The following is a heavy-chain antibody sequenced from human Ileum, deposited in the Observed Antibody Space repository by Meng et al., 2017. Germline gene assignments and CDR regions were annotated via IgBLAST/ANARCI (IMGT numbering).Heavy chain of an antibody. J-gene: IGHJ4*02. CDR2: IHHSGRT. CDR1: GGSLHDYS. Sequence: QVQLNQGGAGLLKPSETRSLNCAVFGGSLHDYSWSWVRQSPGKGLEWIGQIHHSGRTNYKSSLERRVTISVDTSKSQFSLKLTSVTAADTAMYYCARGPARETHDFDYWGQGALVTVSS. CDR3: ARGPARETHDFDY. V-gene: IGHV4-34*01. D-gene: IGHD1-26*01.